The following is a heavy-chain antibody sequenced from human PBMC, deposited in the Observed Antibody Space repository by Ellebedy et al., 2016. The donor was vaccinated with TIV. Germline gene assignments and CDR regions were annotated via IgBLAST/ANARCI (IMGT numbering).Heavy chain of an antibody. Sequence: SETLSLTCAVSGGSLSDNYWTWIRQPPGKGLEWIGYLYYTGSTNYNPSLKSRVTISVNTPRNQFSLKLNSVTAADPAVYYCVSSVSVGAFDLWGQGTMVTVSS. CDR2: LYYTGST. D-gene: IGHD3-10*01. CDR1: GGSLSDNY. V-gene: IGHV4-59*01. J-gene: IGHJ3*01. CDR3: VSSVSVGAFDL.